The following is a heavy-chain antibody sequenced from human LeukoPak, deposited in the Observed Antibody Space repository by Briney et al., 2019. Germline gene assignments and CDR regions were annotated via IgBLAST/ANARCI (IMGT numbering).Heavy chain of an antibody. CDR1: GFTFGDYA. V-gene: IGHV3-49*03. CDR3: TRARGNYYHSSGYYFDY. CDR2: IRGKAYVGAT. D-gene: IGHD3-22*01. J-gene: IGHJ4*02. Sequence: GGSLRLSCTASGFTFGDYALSWFRQAPGKGLEWVGFIRGKAYVGATEYAASVKGRFTISRDDSKTIAYLQINSLKTEDTALYYCTRARGNYYHSSGYYFDYWGQGTLVTVSS.